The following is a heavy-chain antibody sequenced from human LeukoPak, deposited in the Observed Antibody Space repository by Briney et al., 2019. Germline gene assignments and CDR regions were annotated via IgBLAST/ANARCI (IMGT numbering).Heavy chain of an antibody. J-gene: IGHJ4*02. V-gene: IGHV3-66*01. CDR1: GFTVSSNY. Sequence: GGSLRLSCAASGFTVSSNYMNWVRQAPGKGLEWVSVIYSGGSTYYADSVKGRFTISRDNSKNTLYLQMNSLRAEDTAVYYCATRGYCSSTSCFDYWGQGTLVTVSS. CDR2: IYSGGST. D-gene: IGHD2-2*01. CDR3: ATRGYCSSTSCFDY.